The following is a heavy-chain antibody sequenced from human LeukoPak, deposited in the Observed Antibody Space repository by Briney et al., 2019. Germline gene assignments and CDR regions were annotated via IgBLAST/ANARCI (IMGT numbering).Heavy chain of an antibody. V-gene: IGHV1-2*02. J-gene: IGHJ4*02. D-gene: IGHD1-26*01. CDR1: GYTFTGYY. Sequence: ASVKVSCKASGYTFTGYYMHWVRQAPGQGLEWMGWINPNSGGTNYAQKFQGRVTMTGDTSINTAYMELSSLRSDDTAVYYCARLSGNYAYWGQGTLVTVSS. CDR2: INPNSGGT. CDR3: ARLSGNYAY.